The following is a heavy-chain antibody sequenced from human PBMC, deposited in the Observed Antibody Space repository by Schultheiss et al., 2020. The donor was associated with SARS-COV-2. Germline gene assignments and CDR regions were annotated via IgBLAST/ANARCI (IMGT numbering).Heavy chain of an antibody. V-gene: IGHV2-5*08. J-gene: IGHJ5*02. CDR2: IYWDDDK. CDR1: GFSLSTSGMC. CDR3: ARIIAAPNWFDP. Sequence: SGPTLVKPTQTLTLTCTFSGFSLSTSGMCVSWIRQPPGKALEWLALIYWDDDKRYSPSLKSRLTITKDTSKNQVVLTMTNMDPVDTATYYCARIIAAPNWFDPWGQGTLVTVSS. D-gene: IGHD6-13*01.